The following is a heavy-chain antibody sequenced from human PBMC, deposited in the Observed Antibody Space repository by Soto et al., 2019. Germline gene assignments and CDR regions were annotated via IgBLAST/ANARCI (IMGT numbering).Heavy chain of an antibody. J-gene: IGHJ5*02. CDR2: IYHSGST. CDR3: ARGDYVWGSYRFDP. CDR1: GGSISSSNW. V-gene: IGHV4-4*02. Sequence: SETLSLTCAVSGGSISSSNWWGWGRQPPGKGLEWIGEIYHSGSTNYNPSLKSRVTISVDKSKNQFSLKLSSVTAADTAVYYCARGDYVWGSYRFDPWGQGTLVTVSS. D-gene: IGHD3-16*02.